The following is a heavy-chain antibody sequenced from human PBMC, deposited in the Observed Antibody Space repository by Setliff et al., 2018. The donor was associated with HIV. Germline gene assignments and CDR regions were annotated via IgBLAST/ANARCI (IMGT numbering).Heavy chain of an antibody. V-gene: IGHV4-59*01. CDR3: ARVQMSYAAFDV. D-gene: IGHD4-17*01. Sequence: SETLSLTCTVSGGSISTYYWSWIRQPQGKGMEWIGSIYFTGRSDNNPSLKSRVTLSVDTFKHQFSLKLSSVTAADTAVYYCARVQMSYAAFDVWGQGTMVTVSS. CDR2: IYFTGRS. J-gene: IGHJ3*01. CDR1: GGSISTYY.